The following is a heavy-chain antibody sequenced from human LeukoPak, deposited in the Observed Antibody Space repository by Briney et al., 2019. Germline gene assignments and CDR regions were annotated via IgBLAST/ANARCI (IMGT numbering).Heavy chain of an antibody. CDR3: ARGGNHGDYWYFDL. D-gene: IGHD4-17*01. CDR1: GFTFSDYY. CDR2: IKQDGSEK. J-gene: IGHJ2*01. V-gene: IGHV3-7*01. Sequence: GGSLRLSCAASGFTFSDYYMSWIRRAPGKGPEWVANIKQDGSEKYYVDSVKGRFTISRDNAETSLHLQMNSLRAEDTAVYYCARGGNHGDYWYFDLWGRGTLVTVSS.